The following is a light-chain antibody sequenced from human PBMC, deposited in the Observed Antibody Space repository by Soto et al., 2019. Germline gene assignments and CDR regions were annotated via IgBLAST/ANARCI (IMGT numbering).Light chain of an antibody. Sequence: DIQMTHSPPSLSASVGDRVTITCRASQSIVTYLNWYLQKPGKAPKLLIYDASSLESGVPSRFSGSGSGTEFTLTISSLQPDDFATYYCQQYNSYPWTFGQGTKVDIK. CDR3: QQYNSYPWT. CDR1: QSIVTY. J-gene: IGKJ1*01. V-gene: IGKV1-5*01. CDR2: DAS.